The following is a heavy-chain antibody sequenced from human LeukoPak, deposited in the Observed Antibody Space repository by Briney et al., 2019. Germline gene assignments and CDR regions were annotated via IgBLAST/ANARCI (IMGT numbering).Heavy chain of an antibody. D-gene: IGHD3-22*01. V-gene: IGHV3-23*01. CDR1: GFTFSSYD. CDR3: AKHYDSSGYYGVEYYFDY. CDR2: IRGSGCST. J-gene: IGHJ4*02. Sequence: GGSLRLSCAASGFTFSSYDMRWVRQAPGEGLEGVSSIRGSGCSTLYGVSVKGRFTISRDISKNTVSLQMNSLRAEDTAVYYCAKHYDSSGYYGVEYYFDYWGQGTLVTVSS.